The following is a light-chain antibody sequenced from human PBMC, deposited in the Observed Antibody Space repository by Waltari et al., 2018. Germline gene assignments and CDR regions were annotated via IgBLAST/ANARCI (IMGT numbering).Light chain of an antibody. CDR2: DVT. J-gene: IGLJ2*01. CDR1: SSDVGGYNY. CDR3: SSYTSSSTPL. V-gene: IGLV2-14*01. Sequence: QSALTQPASVSGSPGQSITISCTGTSSDVGGYNYVYWYQQHPGKATKLMIFDVTERPSGVSIRFSGSKSGNTASLTISGLQTEDEADYYCSSYTSSSTPLFGGGTKLTVL.